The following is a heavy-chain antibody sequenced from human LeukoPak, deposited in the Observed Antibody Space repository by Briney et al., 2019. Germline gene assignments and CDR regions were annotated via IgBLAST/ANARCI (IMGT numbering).Heavy chain of an antibody. Sequence: GGSLRLSCAASGFTFSDYYMSWIRQAPGKGLEWVSYISNSGNNIYYADSVKGRFTISRDNAQNSLSLQMNSLRAEDTAVYYCARSTRRDTEVALAEYFQHWGQGTLVTVSS. V-gene: IGHV3-11*01. CDR3: ARSTRRDTEVALAEYFQH. D-gene: IGHD5-18*01. J-gene: IGHJ1*01. CDR1: GFTFSDYY. CDR2: ISNSGNNI.